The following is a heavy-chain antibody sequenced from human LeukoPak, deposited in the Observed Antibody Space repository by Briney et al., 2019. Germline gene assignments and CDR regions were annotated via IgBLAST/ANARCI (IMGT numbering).Heavy chain of an antibody. V-gene: IGHV3-48*01. CDR3: VRVGTSFDI. Sequence: GGSLRLSCAASGFTFTSYWMNGVRQAPGKGREWVSYISTNTTTIYYADSVKSRFTISRDNAKNPLYLQMNSLRVEDTAVYYCVRVGTSFDIWGQGTMVTVSS. CDR2: ISTNTTTI. D-gene: IGHD7-27*01. J-gene: IGHJ3*02. CDR1: GFTFTSYW.